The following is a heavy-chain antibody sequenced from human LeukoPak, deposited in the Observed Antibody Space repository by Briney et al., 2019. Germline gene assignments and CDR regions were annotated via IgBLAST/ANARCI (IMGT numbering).Heavy chain of an antibody. CDR3: AKAVWTPNVAPSGFDY. V-gene: IGHV3-23*01. CDR2: ISGSGGST. CDR1: GFTFSSYA. Sequence: GGSLRLSCAASGFTFSSYAMSWVRQAPGKGLEWVSAISGSGGSTYYADSVKGRFTISRDNSKNTLYLQMNSLRAEDTAVYYCAKAVWTPNVAPSGFDYWGQGTLVTVSS. D-gene: IGHD2-15*01. J-gene: IGHJ4*02.